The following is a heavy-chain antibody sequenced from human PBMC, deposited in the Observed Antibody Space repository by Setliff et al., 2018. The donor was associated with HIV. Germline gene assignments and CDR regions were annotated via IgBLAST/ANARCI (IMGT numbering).Heavy chain of an antibody. V-gene: IGHV3-15*01. CDR3: TADLPDSAPYCFDY. CDR1: GFSFSGAW. D-gene: IGHD2-15*01. Sequence: PGGSLRLSCAASGFSFSGAWMRWVRQAPGKGLEWVAQIKSGGTADYAAPVKGRFTISRDDSKNAVSLQMDSLKTEDTAVYYCTADLPDSAPYCFDYWGQGALVTVSS. J-gene: IGHJ4*02. CDR2: IKSGGTA.